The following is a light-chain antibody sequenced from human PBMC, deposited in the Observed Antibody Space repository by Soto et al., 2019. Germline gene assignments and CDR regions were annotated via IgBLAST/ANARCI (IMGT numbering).Light chain of an antibody. CDR2: DTS. CDR1: QDVGKY. J-gene: IGKJ5*01. V-gene: IGKV3-11*01. Sequence: IVLEQSPATLSLRSGERATLSCRASQDVGKYLAWYQQNPGQAPRLLIYDTSNRASGIPARFSGSGSGTDFTLTISSLGPDDFAISFCQQRTNWLFGQGTRLEIK. CDR3: QQRTNWL.